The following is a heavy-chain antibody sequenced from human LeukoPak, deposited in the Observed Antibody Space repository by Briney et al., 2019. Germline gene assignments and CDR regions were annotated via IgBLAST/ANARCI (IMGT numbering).Heavy chain of an antibody. CDR2: IKSKTDGGTT. J-gene: IGHJ4*02. Sequence: PGGSLRLSCAASGFTFSSYEMNWVRQAPGKGLEWVGRIKSKTDGGTTDYAAPVKGRFTISRDDSKNTLYLQMNSLKTEDTAVYYCTTGGANYYDSSGCSYWGQGTLVTVSS. V-gene: IGHV3-15*01. CDR1: GFTFSSYE. D-gene: IGHD3-22*01. CDR3: TTGGANYYDSSGCSY.